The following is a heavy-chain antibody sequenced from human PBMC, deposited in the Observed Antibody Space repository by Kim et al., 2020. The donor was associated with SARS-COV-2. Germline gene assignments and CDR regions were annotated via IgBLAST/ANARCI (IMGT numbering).Heavy chain of an antibody. Sequence: ASVKVSCKASGYTFTGYYMHWVRQAPGQGLEWMGRINPNSGGTNYAQKFQGRVTMTRDTSISTAYMELSRLRSDDTAVYYCATRPSIAAPFDPWGQGTLVTVSS. CDR1: GYTFTGYY. CDR2: INPNSGGT. J-gene: IGHJ5*02. D-gene: IGHD6-6*01. CDR3: ATRPSIAAPFDP. V-gene: IGHV1-2*06.